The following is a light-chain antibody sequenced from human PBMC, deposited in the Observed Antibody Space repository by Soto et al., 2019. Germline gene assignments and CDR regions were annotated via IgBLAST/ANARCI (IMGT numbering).Light chain of an antibody. Sequence: EMVLTQSPGTLSLSPGERATLSSRASQSVSSNYLAWYQQKPGQAPRLLIYGASSRATGIPDRFSGSGSATDFTLTISRLEPEDFAVYYCQQYGTSPGTFGQGTKVDIK. CDR3: QQYGTSPGT. CDR1: QSVSSNY. J-gene: IGKJ1*01. V-gene: IGKV3-20*01. CDR2: GAS.